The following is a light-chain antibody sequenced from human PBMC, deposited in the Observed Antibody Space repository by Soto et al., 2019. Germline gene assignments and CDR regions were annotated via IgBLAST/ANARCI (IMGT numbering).Light chain of an antibody. CDR1: SSNIGAGYD. V-gene: IGLV1-40*01. CDR2: GDI. Sequence: QSALTQPPSVSGAPGQRVTISCTGSSSNIGAGYDVHWYQQLPGTAPKLLIYGDINRPSGVPDRFSDSKSGTSASLAITGLQAEDEADYYCQSYDSSLSGGVVFGGGTKVTVL. CDR3: QSYDSSLSGGVV. J-gene: IGLJ2*01.